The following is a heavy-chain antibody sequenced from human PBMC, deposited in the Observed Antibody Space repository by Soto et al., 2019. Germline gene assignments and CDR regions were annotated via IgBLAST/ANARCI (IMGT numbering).Heavy chain of an antibody. CDR1: GYTFTSYY. J-gene: IGHJ6*03. D-gene: IGHD2-2*01. V-gene: IGHV1-46*03. Sequence: ASVKVSCKASGYTFTSYYMHWVRQAPGQGLEWMGIINPSGGSTSYAQKFQGRVTMTRDTSTSTVYMELSSLRSEDTAVYYCATHCSSTSCYAHPGSYCYMDVWGKGTTVTVSS. CDR2: INPSGGST. CDR3: ATHCSSTSCYAHPGSYCYMDV.